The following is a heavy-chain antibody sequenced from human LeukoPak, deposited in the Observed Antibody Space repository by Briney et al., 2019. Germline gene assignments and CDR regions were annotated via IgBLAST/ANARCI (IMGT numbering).Heavy chain of an antibody. CDR2: INHSGST. Sequence: PSETLSLTCAVYGGSFSGYYWSWIRQPPGKGLGWIGEINHSGSTNYNPSLKSRVTISVDTSKNQFSLKLSSVTAADTAVYYCARGRYYDSSGYYYVVGFVYWGQGTLVTVSS. J-gene: IGHJ4*02. V-gene: IGHV4-34*01. CDR3: ARGRYYDSSGYYYVVGFVY. D-gene: IGHD3-22*01. CDR1: GGSFSGYY.